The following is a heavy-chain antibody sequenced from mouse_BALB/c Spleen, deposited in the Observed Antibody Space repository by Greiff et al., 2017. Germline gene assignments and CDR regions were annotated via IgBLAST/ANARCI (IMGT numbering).Heavy chain of an antibody. CDR1: GFNIKDTY. Sequence: EVKLVESGAELVKPGASVKLSCTASGFNIKDTYMPWVKQRPEQGLEWIGRIDPANGNTKYDPKFQGKATITADTSSNTAYLQLSSLTSEDTAVYYCARDYDGYAPFAYWGQGTLVTVSA. CDR2: IDPANGNT. V-gene: IGHV14-3*02. J-gene: IGHJ3*01. D-gene: IGHD2-3*01. CDR3: ARDYDGYAPFAY.